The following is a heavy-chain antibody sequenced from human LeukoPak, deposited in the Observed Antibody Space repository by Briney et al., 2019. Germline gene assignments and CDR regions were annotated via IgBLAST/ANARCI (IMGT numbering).Heavy chain of an antibody. D-gene: IGHD2-2*01. J-gene: IGHJ6*02. Sequence: ASVKVSCKASGYTFTSYGISWVRQAPGQGLEWMGWISAYNGNTNYAQKLQGRVTMTTDTSTSTAYMELRSLRSDDTAVYYCARDLSRGIRSRPGLWGQGTTVTVSS. CDR2: ISAYNGNT. CDR3: ARDLSRGIRSRPGL. V-gene: IGHV1-18*01. CDR1: GYTFTSYG.